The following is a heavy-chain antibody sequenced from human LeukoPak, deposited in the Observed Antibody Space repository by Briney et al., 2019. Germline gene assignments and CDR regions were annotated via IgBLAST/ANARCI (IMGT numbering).Heavy chain of an antibody. CDR3: ARNRRGYSYGPVDY. CDR1: GYTFTSYG. V-gene: IGHV1-18*01. Sequence: GASVTASCKASGYTFTSYGISWVRQAPGQGLEWMGWISAYNGNTNYAQKLQGRVTMTTDTSTSTAYMELRSLRSDDTAVYYCARNRRGYSYGPVDYWGQGTLVTVSS. CDR2: ISAYNGNT. J-gene: IGHJ4*02. D-gene: IGHD5-18*01.